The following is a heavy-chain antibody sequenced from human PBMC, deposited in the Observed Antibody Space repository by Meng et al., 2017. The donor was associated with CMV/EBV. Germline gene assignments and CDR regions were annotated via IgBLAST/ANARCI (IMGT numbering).Heavy chain of an antibody. Sequence: SVKVSCKASGGTFSSYTISWVRQAPGQGLEWMGRIIPILGIANYAQKFQGRVTITADKSTSTAYMELSSLRSEDTAVYYCARGYSCSSTSCYTFVSNWGQGTLVTVSS. CDR1: GGTFSSYT. J-gene: IGHJ4*02. CDR2: IIPILGIA. CDR3: ARGYSCSSTSCYTFVSN. V-gene: IGHV1-69*02. D-gene: IGHD2-2*02.